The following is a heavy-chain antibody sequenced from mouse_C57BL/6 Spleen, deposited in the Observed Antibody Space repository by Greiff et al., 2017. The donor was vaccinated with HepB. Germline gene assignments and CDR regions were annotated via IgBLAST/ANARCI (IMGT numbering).Heavy chain of an antibody. Sequence: VQLQQSGAELVKPGASVKLSCKASGYTFTSYWMHWVKQRPGQGLEWIGMIHPNSGSTNYNEKFKSKATLTVDKSSSTAYMQLSSLTSEDSAVYYCARGLLRHYFDYWGQGTTLTVSS. J-gene: IGHJ2*01. V-gene: IGHV1-64*01. CDR2: IHPNSGST. D-gene: IGHD1-2*01. CDR3: ARGLLRHYFDY. CDR1: GYTFTSYW.